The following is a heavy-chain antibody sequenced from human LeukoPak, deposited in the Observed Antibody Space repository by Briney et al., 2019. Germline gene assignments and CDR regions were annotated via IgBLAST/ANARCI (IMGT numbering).Heavy chain of an antibody. V-gene: IGHV3-23*01. CDR1: GFTFSSYS. J-gene: IGHJ6*02. Sequence: GGSLRLSCAASGFTFSSYSMNWVRQAPGKGLEWVSSISGSGNRTYYADSVKGRFTISRDNSKNTLFLQMNSLRAEDTAVYYCAKNLYCGGGSCYPSALGMDVWGQGTTVTVSS. CDR2: ISGSGNRT. D-gene: IGHD2-15*01. CDR3: AKNLYCGGGSCYPSALGMDV.